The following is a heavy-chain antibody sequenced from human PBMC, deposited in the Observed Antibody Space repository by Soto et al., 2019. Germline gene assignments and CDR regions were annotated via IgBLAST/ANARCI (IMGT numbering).Heavy chain of an antibody. D-gene: IGHD4-4*01. CDR3: ARHYSNYGGRTYNWFDP. CDR2: INHSGST. Sequence: SETLSLTCAVYGGSFIGYCWSWIRQPPGKGLEWIGEINHSGSTNYNPSLKSRVTISVDTSKNQFSLKLSSVTAADTAVYYCARHYSNYGGRTYNWFDPWGQGTLLTVSS. CDR1: GGSFIGYC. J-gene: IGHJ5*02. V-gene: IGHV4-34*01.